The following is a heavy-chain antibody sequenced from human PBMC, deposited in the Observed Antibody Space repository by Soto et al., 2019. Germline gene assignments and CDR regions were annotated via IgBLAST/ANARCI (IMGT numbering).Heavy chain of an antibody. D-gene: IGHD2-2*01. CDR2: IYYSGST. V-gene: IGHV4-59*01. Sequence: PSETLSLTCTVSGGSISSYYWSWIRQPPGKGLEWIGYIYYSGSTNYNPSLKSRVAISVDTSKNQFSLKLSSVTAADTAVYYCARVLGAVVPAAMWGPNWFDPWGQGTLVTVSS. J-gene: IGHJ5*02. CDR1: GGSISSYY. CDR3: ARVLGAVVPAAMWGPNWFDP.